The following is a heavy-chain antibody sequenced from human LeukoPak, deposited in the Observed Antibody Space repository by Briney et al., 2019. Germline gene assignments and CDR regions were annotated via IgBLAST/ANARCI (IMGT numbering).Heavy chain of an antibody. Sequence: ASVKVSCKASGYTFTGYYMHWVRQAPGQGLEWMGWISAYNGNTNYAQKLQGRVTMTTDTSTSTAYMELRSLRSDDTAVYYCARDCSSTSCREDYWGQGTLVTVSS. CDR3: ARDCSSTSCREDY. V-gene: IGHV1-18*04. CDR1: GYTFTGYY. J-gene: IGHJ4*02. CDR2: ISAYNGNT. D-gene: IGHD2-2*01.